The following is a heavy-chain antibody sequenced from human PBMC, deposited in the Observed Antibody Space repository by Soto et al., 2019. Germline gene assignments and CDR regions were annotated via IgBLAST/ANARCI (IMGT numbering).Heavy chain of an antibody. CDR2: VSGSGGST. CDR1: GVTFTNFA. D-gene: IGHD3-9*01. Sequence: EVQLLESGGGVVQPGGSLRLSCAASGVTFTNFAMSWVRQAPGKGLEWVAGVSGSGGSTYYADSEKGRFTITRDTSKNTQSMEMYNLRGDDTAVYYCAKDGVSLTEHSTFADPFDLWGQGTMVTVSS. J-gene: IGHJ3*01. CDR3: AKDGVSLTEHSTFADPFDL. V-gene: IGHV3-23*01.